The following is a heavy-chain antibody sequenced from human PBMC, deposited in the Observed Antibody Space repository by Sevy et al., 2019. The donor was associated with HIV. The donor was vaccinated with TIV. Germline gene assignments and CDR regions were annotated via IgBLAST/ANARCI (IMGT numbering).Heavy chain of an antibody. CDR2: INPGGTEE. CDR1: GFTFSNSW. D-gene: IGHD3-16*01. CDR3: ARTGSYADTYYYYYAMDV. Sequence: GGSLRLSCVASGFTFSNSWMNWVRQAPGKGLEWVANINPGGTEEFYVDSVKGRFIIFRDKAKNSLFLQMNSLRAEDTAVYYCARTGSYADTYYYYYAMDVWGQGTTVTVSS. J-gene: IGHJ6*02. V-gene: IGHV3-7*01.